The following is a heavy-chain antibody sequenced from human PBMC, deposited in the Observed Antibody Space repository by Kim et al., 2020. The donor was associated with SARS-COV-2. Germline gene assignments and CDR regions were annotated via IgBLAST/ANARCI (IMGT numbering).Heavy chain of an antibody. D-gene: IGHD6-13*01. V-gene: IGHV3-33*06. Sequence: GGSLRLSCAASGFTFSSYGMHWVRQAPGKGLEWVAVIWYDGSNKYYADSVKGRFTISRDNSKNTLYLQMNSLRAEDTAVYYCAKQAAAGYDAFDIWGQGTMVTVSS. J-gene: IGHJ3*02. CDR1: GFTFSSYG. CDR3: AKQAAAGYDAFDI. CDR2: IWYDGSNK.